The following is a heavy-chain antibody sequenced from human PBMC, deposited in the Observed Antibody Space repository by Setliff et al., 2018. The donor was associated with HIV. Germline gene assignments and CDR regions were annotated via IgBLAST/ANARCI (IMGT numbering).Heavy chain of an antibody. CDR3: ARGSTAVNYYYNHMDV. V-gene: IGHV1-46*01. CDR2: INPSGGST. Sequence: ASVKVSCKASGYTFTSYYMHWVRQAPGQGLEWMGIINPSGGSTSYAQRFQGRVTMTRDTSITTAYMELSRLTSDDTAVYYCARGSTAVNYYYNHMDVWGKGTTVTVSS. J-gene: IGHJ6*03. CDR1: GYTFTSYY. D-gene: IGHD2-2*01.